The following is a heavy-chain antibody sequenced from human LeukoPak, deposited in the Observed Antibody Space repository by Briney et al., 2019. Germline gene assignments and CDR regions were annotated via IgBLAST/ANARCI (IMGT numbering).Heavy chain of an antibody. CDR2: IRYDAINK. D-gene: IGHD3-10*01. CDR3: AKDQDGGFDY. J-gene: IGHJ4*02. CDR1: GFTFSTYG. V-gene: IGHV3-30*02. Sequence: GGSLRLSCAASGFTFSTYGMHWVRQAPGKGLEWVAFIRYDAINKYYADSVKGRFTISRDNSRNTLYLQMNSLRAEDTALYYCAKDQDGGFDYWGQGTLVTVSS.